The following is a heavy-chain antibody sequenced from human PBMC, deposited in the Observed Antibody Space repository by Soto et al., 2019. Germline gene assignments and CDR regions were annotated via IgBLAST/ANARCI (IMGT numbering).Heavy chain of an antibody. Sequence: QVQLQESGPGLVKPSQTLSLTCTVSGGSISSGDYYWSWLRPPPGQGLEWIGYIYYSGSTYYNPSLKSRVTISVDTSKNQFSLKLSSVTAADTAVYYCARDRSLIIRNSYGMDVWGQGTTVTVSS. D-gene: IGHD3-3*01. J-gene: IGHJ6*02. CDR3: ARDRSLIIRNSYGMDV. V-gene: IGHV4-30-4*01. CDR1: GGSISSGDYY. CDR2: IYYSGST.